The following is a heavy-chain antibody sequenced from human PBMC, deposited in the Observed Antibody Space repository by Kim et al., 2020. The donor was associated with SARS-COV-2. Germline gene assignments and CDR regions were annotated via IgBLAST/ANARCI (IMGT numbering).Heavy chain of an antibody. J-gene: IGHJ4*02. Sequence: GGSLRLSCAASGFTFSGSTMHWVRQASGKGLEWVGRIRSKANNYATAYAASVKGRFTISRDDSKNTAYLQMSSLKIEDTAVYYCSYYDSSGTWGQGTLVT. D-gene: IGHD3-22*01. V-gene: IGHV3-73*01. CDR1: GFTFSGST. CDR3: SYYDSSGT. CDR2: IRSKANNYAT.